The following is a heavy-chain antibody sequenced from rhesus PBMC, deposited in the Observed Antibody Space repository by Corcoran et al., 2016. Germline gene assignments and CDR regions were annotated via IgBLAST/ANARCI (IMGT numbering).Heavy chain of an antibody. V-gene: IGHV1S2*01. J-gene: IGHJ4*01. D-gene: IGHD2-27*01. CDR2: INPYNGNT. Sequence: QVQLVQSGAEVKKPGSSVKVSCKASGYTFTDYYMHWVRQAPRQGPEWMGLINPYNGNTKYAQKFQGRVTMTRDTSTSTAYMELSSLRSEDTAVYYCARGYCSGIYCYVGYYFDYWGQGVLVTVSS. CDR3: ARGYCSGIYCYVGYYFDY. CDR1: GYTFTDYY.